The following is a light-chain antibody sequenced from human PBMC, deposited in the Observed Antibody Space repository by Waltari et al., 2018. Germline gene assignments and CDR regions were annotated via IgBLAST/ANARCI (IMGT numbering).Light chain of an antibody. Sequence: DVVMTQSPLSLPVTLGQPASISCRSSQSLVSSDGNTYFNWFQQRPGQSPRRLLYKVSXXDSGVXDXXXGSGSGXXFXLRISXXXAEDVGVYYCMQGTHWPWTFGQGTKVEIK. CDR3: MQGTHWPWT. CDR2: KVS. J-gene: IGKJ1*01. CDR1: QSLVSSDGNTY. V-gene: IGKV2-30*01.